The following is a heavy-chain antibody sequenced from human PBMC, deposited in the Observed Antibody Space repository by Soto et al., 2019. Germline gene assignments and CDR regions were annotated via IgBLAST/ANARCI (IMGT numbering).Heavy chain of an antibody. V-gene: IGHV3-48*02. D-gene: IGHD6-19*01. Sequence: EVQLVESGGALVQRGGSLTLSCEASGFRFSIYSMNWVRQAPGKGLEWSAYITSDTKTIKYAESVKGRFTISRDNAKNSVYLQMDNLSDEDTAVYYCARSVEGHFDYWGQGTVVTVSS. CDR2: ITSDTKTI. CDR1: GFRFSIYS. J-gene: IGHJ4*02. CDR3: ARSVEGHFDY.